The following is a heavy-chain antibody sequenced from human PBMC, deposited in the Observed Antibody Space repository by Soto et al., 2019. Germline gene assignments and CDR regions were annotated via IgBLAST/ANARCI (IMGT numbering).Heavy chain of an antibody. CDR2: IYPGDSDT. Sequence: PGESLKISCKGSGYRFTGYWIGWVRQMPGKGLEWMGIIYPGDSDTRYSPSFQGQVTISADKSISTAYLQWSSLKASDTAMYYCARGASSEADWFDPWGQGTLVTVSS. J-gene: IGHJ5*02. D-gene: IGHD1-26*01. CDR1: GYRFTGYW. CDR3: ARGASSEADWFDP. V-gene: IGHV5-51*01.